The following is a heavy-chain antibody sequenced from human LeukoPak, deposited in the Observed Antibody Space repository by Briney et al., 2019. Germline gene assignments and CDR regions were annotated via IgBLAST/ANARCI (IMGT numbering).Heavy chain of an antibody. CDR1: GVSVSNNY. Sequence: SETLSLTCTVSGVSVSNNYWSWIRQAPGKGLERIGYMYHTGSGNYNPSLKSRVTISIDTSKNQFSLDVNSVTVADSAVYYCARWALKSAFDLWGQGTTVTVAS. V-gene: IGHV4-59*02. CDR2: MYHTGSG. CDR3: ARWALKSAFDL. D-gene: IGHD3-16*01. J-gene: IGHJ3*01.